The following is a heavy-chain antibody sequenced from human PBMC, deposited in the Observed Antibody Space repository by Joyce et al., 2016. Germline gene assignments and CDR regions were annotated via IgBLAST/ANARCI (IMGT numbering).Heavy chain of an antibody. J-gene: IGHJ6*02. CDR1: GDSFSDTSYY. D-gene: IGHD3-10*01. Sequence: HLQESGPGLVKPSETLSLTCTISGDSFSDTSYYWTWIRQPPVKGLEWLGFIYNSATTHYNPSLGGRLSISAGAAKKQFSLRLTSVTSADTAVYYCATSLPSRVGGFQFFGMDVWGQGTTVIVS. CDR3: ATSLPSRVGGFQFFGMDV. CDR2: IYNSATT. V-gene: IGHV4-61*01.